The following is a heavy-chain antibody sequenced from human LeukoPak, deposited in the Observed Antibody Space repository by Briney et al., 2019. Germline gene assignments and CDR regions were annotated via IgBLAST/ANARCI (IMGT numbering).Heavy chain of an antibody. J-gene: IGHJ4*02. D-gene: IGHD1-20*01. CDR2: IYYSGST. CDR1: GGSISSSSYY. Sequence: PSETLSLTCTVSGGSISSSSYYWGWIRQPPGKGLELIGSIYYSGSTYYNPSLKSRVTISVDTSKNQFSLKLSSVTAADTAVYYCARGRYNWNCDYWGQGTLVTVSS. CDR3: ARGRYNWNCDY. V-gene: IGHV4-39*01.